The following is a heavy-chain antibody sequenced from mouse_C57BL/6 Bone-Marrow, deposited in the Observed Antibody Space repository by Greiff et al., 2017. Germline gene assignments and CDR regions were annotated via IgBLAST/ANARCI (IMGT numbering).Heavy chain of an antibody. V-gene: IGHV1-72*01. CDR3: AREEGYDGYFFYAMDY. J-gene: IGHJ4*01. Sequence: QVQLQQPGAELVKPGASVKLSCKASSYTFTSYWMHWVKQRPGRGLEGIGRIDPNSGGTKYNEKFKSKATLTVDKPSSTAYMQLSSLTSEDSAVYYCAREEGYDGYFFYAMDYWGQGTSVTVSS. CDR2: IDPNSGGT. CDR1: SYTFTSYW. D-gene: IGHD2-3*01.